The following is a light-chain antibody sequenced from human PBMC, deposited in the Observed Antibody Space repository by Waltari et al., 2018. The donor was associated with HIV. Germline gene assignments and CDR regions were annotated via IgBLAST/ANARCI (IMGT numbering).Light chain of an antibody. V-gene: IGKV1-9*01. CDR3: QQLNSYPRT. J-gene: IGKJ1*01. CDR2: AAS. CDR1: QVLSSY. Sequence: DIQLTQSPSLLSASVGDRVTITCRPSQVLSSYLAWYQQKPAKAPKLLIYAASTVQSGVPSRFSGSGSGTEFTLTISSLQPEDFATYCCQQLNSYPRTLGQGTKVEIK.